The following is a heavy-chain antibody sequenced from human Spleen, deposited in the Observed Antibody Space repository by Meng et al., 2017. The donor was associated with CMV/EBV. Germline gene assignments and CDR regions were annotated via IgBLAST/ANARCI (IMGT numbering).Heavy chain of an antibody. CDR3: ARDWCTGGTCYSSPFDY. CDR1: GYTFTSYG. D-gene: IGHD2-21*01. J-gene: IGHJ4*02. CDR2: ISAYNGNT. Sequence: ASVKVSCKASGYTFTSYGISWVRQAPGQGLEWMGWISAYNGNTNYAQKLQGRVTMTTDTSTSTAYMELRSLRSDDTAVYYCARDWCTGGTCYSSPFDYWGQGTLVTVSS. V-gene: IGHV1-18*01.